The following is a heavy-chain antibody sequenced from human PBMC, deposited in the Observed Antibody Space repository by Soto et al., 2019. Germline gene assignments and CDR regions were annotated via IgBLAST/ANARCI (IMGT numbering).Heavy chain of an antibody. D-gene: IGHD3-3*01. Sequence: ASVKVSCKASGYTFTSYGISWGRQAPGQGLEWMGWISAYNGNTNYAQKLQGRVTMTTDTSTSTAYMELRSLRSDDAAVYYCAREVEIFGVVISTRDAFDIWGQGTMVTVSS. CDR3: AREVEIFGVVISTRDAFDI. V-gene: IGHV1-18*01. J-gene: IGHJ3*02. CDR2: ISAYNGNT. CDR1: GYTFTSYG.